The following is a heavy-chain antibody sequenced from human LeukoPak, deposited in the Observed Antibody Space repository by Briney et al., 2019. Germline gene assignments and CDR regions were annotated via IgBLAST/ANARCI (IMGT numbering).Heavy chain of an antibody. CDR1: GGSFSGYY. V-gene: IGHV4-34*01. Sequence: KPSETLSLTCAVYGGSFSGYYWSWIRQPPGKGLEWIGEINHSGSTNYNPSLKSRVTISVDTSKNQFSLKLSSVTAADTAVYYCARILLWFGEAYFDYWGQGTLVTVSS. CDR2: INHSGST. CDR3: ARILLWFGEAYFDY. D-gene: IGHD3-10*01. J-gene: IGHJ4*02.